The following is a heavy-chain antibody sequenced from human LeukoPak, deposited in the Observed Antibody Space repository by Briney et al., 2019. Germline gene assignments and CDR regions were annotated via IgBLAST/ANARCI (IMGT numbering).Heavy chain of an antibody. D-gene: IGHD3-10*01. V-gene: IGHV1-69*05. Sequence: SVKVSCKASGGTFSSYAISWVRQAPGQGLEWMGRIVPIFGTANYAQKFQGRVTITTDESTSTAYMELSSLRSEDTAVYYCARDLLWFGGFVGWFDPWGQGTLVTVSS. CDR3: ARDLLWFGGFVGWFDP. CDR2: IVPIFGTA. CDR1: GGTFSSYA. J-gene: IGHJ5*02.